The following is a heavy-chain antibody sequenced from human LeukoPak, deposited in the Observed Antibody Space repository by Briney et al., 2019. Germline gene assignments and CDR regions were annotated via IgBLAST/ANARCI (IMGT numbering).Heavy chain of an antibody. V-gene: IGHV1-2*02. J-gene: IGHJ4*02. CDR2: INPNSGGT. CDR3: ARVGRGPGGGTTRDIDY. CDR1: GYTFTGYY. Sequence: ASVKVSCKASGYTFTGYYMHWVRQAPGQGLEWMGWINPNSGGTNYAQKFQGRVTMTRDTSISTAYMELSRLRSDDTAVYYCARVGRGPGGGTTRDIDYWGQGTLVTVSS. D-gene: IGHD1-1*01.